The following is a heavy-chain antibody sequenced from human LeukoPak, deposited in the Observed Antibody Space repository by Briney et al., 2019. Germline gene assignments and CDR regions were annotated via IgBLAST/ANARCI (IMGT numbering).Heavy chain of an antibody. D-gene: IGHD6-19*01. J-gene: IGHJ3*01. CDR3: ARPPLSSGWSAFDF. CDR2: INHTGRT. V-gene: IGHV4-34*01. CDR1: GGSFSGYY. Sequence: SGTLSLTCAVYGGSFSGYYWSWIRQPPGKGLEWVGEINHTGRTNYNPCLMSGVTISLDTSKNQFSLMLSSVTAAETAVYYCARPPLSSGWSAFDFWGQGTMVTVSS.